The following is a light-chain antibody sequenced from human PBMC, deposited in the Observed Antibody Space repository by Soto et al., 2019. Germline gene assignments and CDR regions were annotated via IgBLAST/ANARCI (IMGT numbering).Light chain of an antibody. CDR2: GAS. J-gene: IGKJ2*01. V-gene: IGKV3-15*01. Sequence: IGMTQAPDTLSVSPGERATASSRASQSVGSDLAWYQQKPGQPPRLLIYGASTRATGIPARFSGSGSGTEFTLSISSLQSEDFAVYYCQQYNSWPPYTSGQGTKVDIK. CDR1: QSVGSD. CDR3: QQYNSWPPYT.